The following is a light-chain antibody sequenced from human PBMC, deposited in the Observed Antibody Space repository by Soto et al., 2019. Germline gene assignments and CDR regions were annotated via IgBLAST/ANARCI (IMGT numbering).Light chain of an antibody. CDR1: SSDIGGYNS. V-gene: IGLV2-14*03. J-gene: IGLJ1*01. Sequence: QSALTQPASVSGSPGQSITISCTGTSSDIGGYNSVSWYQQHPGKAPKLIINYVTNRPSGVSNRFSGSKSGNTASLTISGLQADDEGDYYCSSYTGTASYVFGTGTKLTVL. CDR2: YVT. CDR3: SSYTGTASYV.